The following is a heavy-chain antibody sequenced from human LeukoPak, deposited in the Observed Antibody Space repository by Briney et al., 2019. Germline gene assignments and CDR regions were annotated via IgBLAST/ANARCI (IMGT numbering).Heavy chain of an antibody. D-gene: IGHD3-10*01. J-gene: IGHJ3*02. Sequence: GGSLRLSCAASGFTFSSYNMNWVRQAPGKGLEWVSSISSSGRYIYYADSVKGRFTISRDNAKNSLYLQMNSLRAEDTAVYYCARGRAGGDFDIWGQGTMVTVSS. V-gene: IGHV3-21*04. CDR3: ARGRAGGDFDI. CDR2: ISSSGRYI. CDR1: GFTFSSYN.